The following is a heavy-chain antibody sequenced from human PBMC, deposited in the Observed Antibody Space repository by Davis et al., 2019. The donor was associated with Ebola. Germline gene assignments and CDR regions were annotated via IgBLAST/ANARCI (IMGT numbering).Heavy chain of an antibody. J-gene: IGHJ6*02. Sequence: GESLTISCTASGFTLNSYEMSWVRQAPGKGLEWVSYISSRGSRIYYADSVKGRFTISRDNAKNSLHLEMSSLRAEGTGLYYCAREGDPQTVGYGMDVWGQGTTVTVSS. V-gene: IGHV3-48*03. D-gene: IGHD3-16*01. CDR1: GFTLNSYE. CDR2: ISSRGSRI. CDR3: AREGDPQTVGYGMDV.